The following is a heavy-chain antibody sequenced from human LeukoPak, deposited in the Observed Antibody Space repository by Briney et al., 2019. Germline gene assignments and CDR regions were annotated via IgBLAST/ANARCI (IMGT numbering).Heavy chain of an antibody. CDR3: AKVRYSSGWQYFQH. J-gene: IGHJ1*01. Sequence: GGSLRLSCAASGFTFSSYSMNWVRQAPGKGLEWVSYISSSSSTIYYADSVKGRFTISRDNAKNSLYLQMNSLRAEDTAVYYCAKVRYSSGWQYFQHWGQGTLVTVSS. CDR1: GFTFSSYS. D-gene: IGHD6-19*01. V-gene: IGHV3-48*01. CDR2: ISSSSSTI.